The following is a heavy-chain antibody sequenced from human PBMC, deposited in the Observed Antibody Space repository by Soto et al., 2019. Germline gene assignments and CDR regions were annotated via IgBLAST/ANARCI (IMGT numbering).Heavy chain of an antibody. J-gene: IGHJ4*02. D-gene: IGHD3-16*01. CDR3: ARGGGLMHLFDY. Sequence: QVQLQESGPGLVKPSQTLSLTCTVSGGSISSGGYYWSWIRQHPGKGLEWIGYIYYSGSTYYNPSLKSRVTIPVDTSKNQFSLKLSSVPAADTAVYYCARGGGLMHLFDYWGQGTLVTVSS. V-gene: IGHV4-31*03. CDR2: IYYSGST. CDR1: GGSISSGGYY.